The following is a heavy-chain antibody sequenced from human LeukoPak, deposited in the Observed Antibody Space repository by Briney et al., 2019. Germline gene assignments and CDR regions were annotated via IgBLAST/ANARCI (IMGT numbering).Heavy chain of an antibody. V-gene: IGHV1-18*04. CDR2: ISAYNGNT. D-gene: IGHD5-12*01. Sequence: ASVKVSCKASGYTFTGYYMHWVRQAPGQGLEWMGWISAYNGNTNYAQKLQGRVTMTTDTSTSTAYMELRSLRSDDTAVYYCARAGVATIGGYWFDPWGQGTLVTVSP. CDR3: ARAGVATIGGYWFDP. J-gene: IGHJ5*02. CDR1: GYTFTGYY.